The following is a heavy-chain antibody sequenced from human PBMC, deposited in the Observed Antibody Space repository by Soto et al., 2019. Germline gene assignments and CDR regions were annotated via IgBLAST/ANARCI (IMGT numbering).Heavy chain of an antibody. CDR2: IYYSGST. V-gene: IGHV4-59*08. D-gene: IGHD3-10*01. J-gene: IGHJ6*02. CDR3: ARRGYYGSGSYYNVGYGMDV. Sequence: SETLSLTCTVSGGSISSYYWSWIRQPPGKGLDWIGYIYYSGSTNYNPSPKSRVTISVDTSKNQFSLKLSSVTAADTAVYYCARRGYYGSGSYYNVGYGMDVWGQGTTVTVSS. CDR1: GGSISSYY.